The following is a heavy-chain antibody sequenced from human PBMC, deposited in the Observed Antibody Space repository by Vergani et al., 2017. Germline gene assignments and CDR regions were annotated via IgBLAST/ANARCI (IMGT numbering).Heavy chain of an antibody. CDR1: GGSFSGYY. D-gene: IGHD6-13*01. V-gene: IGHV4-34*01. CDR2: INHSGST. CDR3: ARGKLVHQYVSSWKPIDY. J-gene: IGHJ4*02. Sequence: QVLLQQWGAGLLKPSETLSLTCAVYGGSFSGYYWSWIRQPPGTGLEWIGEINHSGSTNYNPSLKSRVTISVDTSKNQFSLKLSSVTAADTAVYYCARGKLVHQYVSSWKPIDYWGQGTLVTVSS.